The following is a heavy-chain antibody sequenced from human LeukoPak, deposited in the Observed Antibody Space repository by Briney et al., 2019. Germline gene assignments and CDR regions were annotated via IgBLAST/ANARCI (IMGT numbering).Heavy chain of an antibody. Sequence: GSSVKVSCKASGGTFSSYAISWVRQAPGQGLEWMGGIIPIFGTANYAQKFQGRVTIATDESTSTAYMELSSLRSEDTAVYYCARDLYPAIAAAGTFDYYYYMDVWGKGTTVTVSS. J-gene: IGHJ6*03. CDR2: IIPIFGTA. CDR3: ARDLYPAIAAAGTFDYYYYMDV. D-gene: IGHD6-13*01. V-gene: IGHV1-69*05. CDR1: GGTFSSYA.